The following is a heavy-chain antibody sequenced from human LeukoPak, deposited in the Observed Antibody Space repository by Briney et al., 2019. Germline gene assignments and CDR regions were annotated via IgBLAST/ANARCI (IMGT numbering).Heavy chain of an antibody. D-gene: IGHD5-18*01. CDR3: AREVVQLWSNWFDP. Sequence: GASVKVSCKASGYTFTSYGISWVRQAPGQGPEWMGWISAYNGNTNYAQKLQGRVTMTTDTSTSTAYMELRSLRSDDTAVYYCAREVVQLWSNWFDPWGQGTLVTVSS. CDR2: ISAYNGNT. CDR1: GYTFTSYG. V-gene: IGHV1-18*01. J-gene: IGHJ5*02.